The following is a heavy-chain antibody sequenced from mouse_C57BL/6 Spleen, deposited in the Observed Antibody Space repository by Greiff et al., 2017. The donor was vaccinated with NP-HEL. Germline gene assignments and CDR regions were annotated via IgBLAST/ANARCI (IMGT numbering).Heavy chain of an antibody. D-gene: IGHD4-1*01. CDR2: ISSGSSTI. Sequence: EVQLVESGGGLVKPGGSLKLSCAASGFTFSDYGMHWVRKAPEEGLEWVAYISSGSSTIYYADTVKGRFTTSSDNAKNTLFLQMTSLRSEDTAMYYCARDKLGTDWYFDGWGTGTTVTVSS. V-gene: IGHV5-17*01. J-gene: IGHJ1*03. CDR1: GFTFSDYG. CDR3: ARDKLGTDWYFDG.